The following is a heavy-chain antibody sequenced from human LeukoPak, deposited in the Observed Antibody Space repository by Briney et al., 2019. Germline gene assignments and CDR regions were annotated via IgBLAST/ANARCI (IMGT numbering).Heavy chain of an antibody. D-gene: IGHD3-9*01. CDR3: AREFPTYDILTGYSPDYAFDI. CDR2: TNTNTGNP. V-gene: IGHV7-4-1*02. J-gene: IGHJ3*02. Sequence: ASVKVSCKASGYTFTSYAMNWVRQAPGQGLEWMGWTNTNTGNPTYAQGFTGRFVFSLDTSVSTAYLQISSLKAEDTAVYYCAREFPTYDILTGYSPDYAFDIRGQGTMVTVSS. CDR1: GYTFTSYA.